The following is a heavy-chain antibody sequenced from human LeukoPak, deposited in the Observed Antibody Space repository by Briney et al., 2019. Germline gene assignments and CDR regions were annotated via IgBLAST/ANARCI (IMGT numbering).Heavy chain of an antibody. D-gene: IGHD2-15*01. CDR1: GFTFSSYG. J-gene: IGHJ6*02. V-gene: IGHV3-33*01. CDR2: IWYDGSNK. CDR3: ARDGVVVVAATHSYYYYYGMDV. Sequence: PGGSPRLSYAASGFTFSSYGMPWVPQAPGKGLEWVAVIWYDGSNKYYADSVKGRFTIPRDNPKNTLYLQMNSLRAEDTAVYYCARDGVVVVAATHSYYYYYGMDVWGQGTTVTVSS.